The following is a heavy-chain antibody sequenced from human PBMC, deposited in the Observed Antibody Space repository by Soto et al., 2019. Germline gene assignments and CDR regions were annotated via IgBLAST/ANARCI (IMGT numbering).Heavy chain of an antibody. CDR2: IGTAGDT. D-gene: IGHD4-17*01. J-gene: IGHJ6*03. CDR3: ARENGDYTEYYYMDV. V-gene: IGHV3-13*01. Sequence: GGSLRLSCAASGFTFSSYDMHWVRQATGKGLEWVSAIGTAGDTYYPGSVKGRFTISRENAKNSLYLQMNSLRAGDTAVYYCARENGDYTEYYYMDVWGKGTTVTVSS. CDR1: GFTFSSYD.